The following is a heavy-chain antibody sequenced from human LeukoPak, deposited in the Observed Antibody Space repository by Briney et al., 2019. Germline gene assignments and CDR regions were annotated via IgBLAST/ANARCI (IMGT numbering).Heavy chain of an antibody. V-gene: IGHV3-15*01. CDR2: ILSETSGGTR. D-gene: IGHD3-22*01. J-gene: IGHJ4*02. CDR1: GLTFGNAG. Sequence: GGSLRLSCAASGLTFGNAGMSWVRQAPGKGLEWVARILSETSGGTRDYAAPVRGRFTISRDDSRSTLYLQMNSLKTEDTAQYYCTTYRYSYGSTGYSYFDFWGQGTLVTVSS. CDR3: TTYRYSYGSTGYSYFDF.